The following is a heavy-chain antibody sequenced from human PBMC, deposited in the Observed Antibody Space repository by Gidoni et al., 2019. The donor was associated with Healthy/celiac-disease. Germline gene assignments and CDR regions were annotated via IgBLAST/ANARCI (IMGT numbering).Heavy chain of an antibody. CDR1: GSTFRSYA. CDR2: ISGSGGST. D-gene: IGHD3-9*01. Sequence: EVQLVESGGGLVPPGGSLTLSCSASGSTFRSYALRWVRQAPGKGLEWVSAISGSGGSTYYADSVKGRFTISRDNSKNTLYLQMNSLRAEDTAVYYCAKDGDYDILTGSPFDYWGQGTLVTVSS. J-gene: IGHJ4*02. V-gene: IGHV3-23*04. CDR3: AKDGDYDILTGSPFDY.